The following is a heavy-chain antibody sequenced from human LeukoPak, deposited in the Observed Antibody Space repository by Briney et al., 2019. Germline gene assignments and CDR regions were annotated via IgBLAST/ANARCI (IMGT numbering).Heavy chain of an antibody. CDR1: GFTFSDYY. CDR3: ARENYNWNDAIDY. Sequence: GGSLRLSCAASGFTFSDYYMSWIRQAPGKGLEWVSYISSSGSTIYYADSVKGRFTISRDNAKNSLYLQMNSLRAEDTAVYYCARENYNWNDAIDYWGQGTLVTVSS. J-gene: IGHJ4*02. CDR2: ISSSGSTI. V-gene: IGHV3-11*01. D-gene: IGHD1-1*01.